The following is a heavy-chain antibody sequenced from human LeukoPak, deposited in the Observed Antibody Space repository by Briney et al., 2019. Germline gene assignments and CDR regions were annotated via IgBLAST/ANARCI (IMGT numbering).Heavy chain of an antibody. CDR1: GLNFRDHW. CDR3: AKDGDYNSTFDYYYYGMDV. V-gene: IGHV3-7*01. CDR2: IKNDGSET. D-gene: IGHD4-17*01. Sequence: GGSLRRSCAVSGLNFRDHWMDWVRQAPGKGLEWVGHIKNDGSETYYLDSLKGRFTISRDNSKNTLYLQMNSLRAEDTAVYHCAKDGDYNSTFDYYYYGMDVWGQGTTVTVSS. J-gene: IGHJ6*02.